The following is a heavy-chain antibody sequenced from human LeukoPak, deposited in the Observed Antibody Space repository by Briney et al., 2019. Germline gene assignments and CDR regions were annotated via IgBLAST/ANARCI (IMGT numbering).Heavy chain of an antibody. CDR2: INQGGSDK. CDR3: TRDRSRAEDD. CDR1: GFTFSGHW. D-gene: IGHD1-14*01. Sequence: GGSLRLSCAASGFTFSGHWMSRVRQAPGKGLEWVANINQGGSDKYYVDSVKGRFTISRDNANNLLYLQMNSLKGEDTAVYYCTRDRSRAEDDWGQGTLVTVSS. J-gene: IGHJ4*02. V-gene: IGHV3-7*01.